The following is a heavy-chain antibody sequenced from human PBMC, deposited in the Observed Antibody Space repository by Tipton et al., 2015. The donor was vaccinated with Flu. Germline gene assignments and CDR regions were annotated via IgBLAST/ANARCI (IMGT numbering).Heavy chain of an antibody. Sequence: TLSLTCAVSGGSISSSNWWSWVRQPPGKGLEWIGEIYHSGSTNYNPSLKSRVTISVDKSKNQFSLKLSSVTAADTAVYYCARDRRARTAAGGVDWGQGTLVTVPS. V-gene: IGHV4-4*02. CDR3: ARDRRARTAAGGVD. J-gene: IGHJ4*02. CDR2: IYHSGST. D-gene: IGHD4-23*01. CDR1: GGSISSSNW.